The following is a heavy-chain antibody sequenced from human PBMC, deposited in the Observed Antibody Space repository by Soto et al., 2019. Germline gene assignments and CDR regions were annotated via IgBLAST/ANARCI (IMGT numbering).Heavy chain of an antibody. V-gene: IGHV4-39*01. D-gene: IGHD2-2*01. CDR1: GGSLSSYY. CDR3: ARGRNIVVVPAAYYFDY. CDR2: IYYSGST. Sequence: ASETLSLTCTVSGGSLSSYYWGWIRQPPGKGLEWIGSIYYSGSTYYNPSLKSRVTISVDTSKNQFSLKLSSVTAADTAVYYCARGRNIVVVPAAYYFDYWGQGTLVTVSS. J-gene: IGHJ4*02.